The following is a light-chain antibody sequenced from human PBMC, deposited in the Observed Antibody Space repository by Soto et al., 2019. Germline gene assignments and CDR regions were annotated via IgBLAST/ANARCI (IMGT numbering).Light chain of an antibody. CDR2: DSD. V-gene: IGLV1-51*01. CDR3: GAWDTSLTVYV. CDR1: SSNIAANS. J-gene: IGLJ1*01. Sequence: QSVLTQPPSVSAAPGQAVTISCSGSSSNIAANSVSWYQHLPGTAPKLLIYDSDRRPSGIPARFSGSKSGTSATLGITGLQTGDEADYYCGAWDTSLTVYVFGSGTKVTVL.